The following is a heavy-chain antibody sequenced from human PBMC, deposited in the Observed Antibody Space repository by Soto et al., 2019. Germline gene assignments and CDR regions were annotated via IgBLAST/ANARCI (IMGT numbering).Heavy chain of an antibody. CDR1: GGSISSGDYY. D-gene: IGHD2-15*01. J-gene: IGHJ4*02. CDR3: ARVPAGGNCDYFDY. V-gene: IGHV4-30-4*01. CDR2: IYYTGST. Sequence: SETLSLTCTVSGGSISSGDYYWSWIRQPPGKGLEWIGYIYYTGSTYYHPSLKSRVTMSVDTSKNQFSLKLSSVTAAATAVYYCARVPAGGNCDYFDYWGQGTLVTVSS.